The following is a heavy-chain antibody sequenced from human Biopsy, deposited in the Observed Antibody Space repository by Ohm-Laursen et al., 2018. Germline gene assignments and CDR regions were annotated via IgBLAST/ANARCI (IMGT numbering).Heavy chain of an antibody. J-gene: IGHJ3*01. D-gene: IGHD1-26*01. CDR1: GFAFNLYE. V-gene: IGHV3-48*03. CDR3: ARLNSGTYDASDL. CDR2: IYGGGSPV. Sequence: GSLRLSCAAFGFAFNLYEMNWVRQAPGKGMEWISYIYGGGSPVSYADSVKGRFTISRDNAQNSLYLHMNSLRAGDTAVYYCARLNSGTYDASDLWGQGTMVIVSS.